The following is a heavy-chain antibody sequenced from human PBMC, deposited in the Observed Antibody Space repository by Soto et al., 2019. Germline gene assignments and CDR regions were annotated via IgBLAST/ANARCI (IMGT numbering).Heavy chain of an antibody. Sequence: PGGSLRLSCEGSGFTFSAYAMNWVRQAPGKGLEWVSYISSSGSTIYYADSVKGRFAISRDNAKNSLYLQMNSLRAEDTAVYYCARDQWLVRGYYYYYGMDVWGQGTTVTVSS. CDR3: ARDQWLVRGYYYYYGMDV. J-gene: IGHJ6*02. CDR1: GFTFSAYA. V-gene: IGHV3-48*03. CDR2: ISSSGSTI. D-gene: IGHD6-19*01.